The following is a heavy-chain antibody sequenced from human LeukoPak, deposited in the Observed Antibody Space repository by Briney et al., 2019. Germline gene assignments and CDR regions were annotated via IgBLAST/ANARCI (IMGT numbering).Heavy chain of an antibody. D-gene: IGHD2-15*01. Sequence: GGSLRLSCAASGFTFSSYGMHWVRQAPGKGLERVAVISYDGSNKYYADSVKGRFTISRDNSKNTLYLQMNSLRAEDTAVYYCAKDMCGGSCYSGGYFDYWGQGTLVTVSS. CDR3: AKDMCGGSCYSGGYFDY. V-gene: IGHV3-30*18. CDR1: GFTFSSYG. J-gene: IGHJ4*02. CDR2: ISYDGSNK.